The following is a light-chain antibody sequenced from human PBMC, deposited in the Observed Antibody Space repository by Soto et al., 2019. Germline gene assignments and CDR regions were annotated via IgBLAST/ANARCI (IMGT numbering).Light chain of an antibody. Sequence: DIQMTQSPSTLSASVGDRVTLTCRASQSISSWLAWYQQKPGKAPKLLIYKASSLESGVPSRFSGSGSGTEFTLTISSLQPDDFATYYCQQYNSYWITFGQGTRLEIK. CDR1: QSISSW. V-gene: IGKV1-5*03. CDR3: QQYNSYWIT. CDR2: KAS. J-gene: IGKJ5*01.